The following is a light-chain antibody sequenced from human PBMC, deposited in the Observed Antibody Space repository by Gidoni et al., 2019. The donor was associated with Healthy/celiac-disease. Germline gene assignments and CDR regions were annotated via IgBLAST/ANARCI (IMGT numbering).Light chain of an antibody. CDR1: SSNIGSNY. V-gene: IGLV1-47*01. CDR3: AAWDDSLSGPV. J-gene: IGLJ2*01. Sequence: QSVLTQPPSASGTPGQRVTISCSGSSSNIGSNYVYWYQQLPGTAPKLLIYRNNQRPSGVPDRFSGPKSGTSASLAISELRSEDEADYYCAAWDDSLSGPVFGGGTKLTVL. CDR2: RNN.